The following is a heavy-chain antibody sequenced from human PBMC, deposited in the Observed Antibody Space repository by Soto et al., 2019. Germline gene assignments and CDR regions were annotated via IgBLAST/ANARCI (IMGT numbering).Heavy chain of an antibody. CDR1: GGSISSSSHY. V-gene: IGHV4-39*01. D-gene: IGHD6-13*01. Sequence: QLQLQESGPGLVKPSETLSLTCTVSGGSISSSSHYWGWIRQPPGKGLEWIGSIYYSGSTYYNPALKSRSTISVDTSKNQFSLKLSSVTAADPAVYYCAVSSSWASWYFDLWGRGTLVTVSS. J-gene: IGHJ2*01. CDR2: IYYSGST. CDR3: AVSSSWASWYFDL.